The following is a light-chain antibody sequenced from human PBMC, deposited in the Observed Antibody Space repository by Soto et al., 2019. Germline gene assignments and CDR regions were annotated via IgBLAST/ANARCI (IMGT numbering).Light chain of an antibody. V-gene: IGKV3-11*01. J-gene: IGKJ5*01. CDR1: QSLDIY. CDR3: QQRKNWPPLT. Sequence: ETVLTQSPATLSLSPGESATLSCRASQSLDIYLAWYQQKPGQAPRLLIYDASHRATGIPARFSGSVSGTDFTLTISSLEPEDFALYYCQQRKNWPPLTFGQGTRLEIK. CDR2: DAS.